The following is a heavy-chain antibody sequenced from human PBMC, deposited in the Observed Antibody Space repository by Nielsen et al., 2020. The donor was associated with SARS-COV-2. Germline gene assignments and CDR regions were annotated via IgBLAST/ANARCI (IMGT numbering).Heavy chain of an antibody. CDR3: ARVVSEGDSSGYYYYYYGMDV. Sequence: SVKVSCKASGGTFSSYTISWVRQAPGQGLEWMGRIIPILGIANYAQKFQGRVTITADKSTSTAYMELSSLRSEDTAVYYCARVVSEGDSSGYYYYYYGMDVWGQGTTVTVSS. CDR1: GGTFSSYT. V-gene: IGHV1-69*02. J-gene: IGHJ6*02. D-gene: IGHD3-22*01. CDR2: IIPILGIA.